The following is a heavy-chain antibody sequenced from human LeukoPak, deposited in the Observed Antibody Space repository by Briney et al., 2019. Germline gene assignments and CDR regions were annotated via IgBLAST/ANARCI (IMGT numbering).Heavy chain of an antibody. V-gene: IGHV4-59*01. J-gene: IGHJ4*02. CDR2: IYNSGST. CDR1: GVSISIYY. D-gene: IGHD3-10*01. Sequence: SETLSLTCTVSGVSISIYYWSWVRQPPGKGLEWIGYIYNSGSTNYNSSLKSRVTISVDTSKNQFSLNLDSVTAADTAVYYCVRDRELNYWGQGTLVTVSS. CDR3: VRDRELNY.